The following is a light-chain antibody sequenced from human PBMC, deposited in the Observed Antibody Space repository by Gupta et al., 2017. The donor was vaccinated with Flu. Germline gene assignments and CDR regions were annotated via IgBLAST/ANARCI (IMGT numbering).Light chain of an antibody. CDR1: SDIGIYNY. Sequence: SDIGIYNYVSWYQHHPGKAPKLMIYEVSNRPSGVSNRFSGSKSGNTASLTISGLQAEDEADYYCSSYTSRTTPVFGTGTKVTVL. J-gene: IGLJ1*01. CDR2: EVS. V-gene: IGLV2-14*01. CDR3: SSYTSRTTPV.